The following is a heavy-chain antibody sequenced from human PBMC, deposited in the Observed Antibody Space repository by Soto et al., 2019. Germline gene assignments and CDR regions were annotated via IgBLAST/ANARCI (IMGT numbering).Heavy chain of an antibody. D-gene: IGHD2-8*01. V-gene: IGHV4-30-2*01. J-gene: IGHJ4*02. CDR1: GGSSSSGGYS. Sequence: PSETLSLTCAVSGGSSSSGGYSWSWIRQPPGKGLEWIGYIYHSGSTYYNPSLKSRVTISVDRSKNQFSLKLSSVTAADTAVYYCARRGYCTNGVCSYFDYWGQGTLVTVSS. CDR2: IYHSGST. CDR3: ARRGYCTNGVCSYFDY.